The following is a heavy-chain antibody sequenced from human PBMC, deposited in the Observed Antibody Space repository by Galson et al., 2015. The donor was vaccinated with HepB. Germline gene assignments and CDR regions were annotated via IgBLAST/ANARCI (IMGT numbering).Heavy chain of an antibody. V-gene: IGHV3-7*03. CDR2: INLDGSER. D-gene: IGHD3-22*01. Sequence: SLRLSCAASGFTFSYFWMSWVRQAPGKGLEWVANINLDGSERYYVDSVKGRFTISRDNAQNSLYLQMNSLRAEDTAVYYCAWEQYYDSSGSYIGAFDCWGQRTMVPVSS. J-gene: IGHJ3*01. CDR1: GFTFSYFW. CDR3: AWEQYYDSSGSYIGAFDC.